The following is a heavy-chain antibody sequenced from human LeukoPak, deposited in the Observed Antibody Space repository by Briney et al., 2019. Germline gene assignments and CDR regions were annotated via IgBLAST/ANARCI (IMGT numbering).Heavy chain of an antibody. V-gene: IGHV1-2*04. D-gene: IGHD2-15*01. J-gene: IGHJ5*02. Sequence: ASVKVSCKASGYTFTGYYMHWVRQAPGQGLERMGWITPNSGGTNYAQKFQGWVTMTRDTSISTAYMELSRLRSDDTAVYYCARERGGYCSGGSCYPNWFDPWGQGTLVTVSS. CDR3: ARERGGYCSGGSCYPNWFDP. CDR2: ITPNSGGT. CDR1: GYTFTGYY.